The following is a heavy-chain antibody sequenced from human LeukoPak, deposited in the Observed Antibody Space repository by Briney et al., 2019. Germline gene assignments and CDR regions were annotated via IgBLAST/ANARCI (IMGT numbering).Heavy chain of an antibody. J-gene: IGHJ4*02. V-gene: IGHV4-59*01. Sequence: PSETLTLSCTVSGGSFSSYYRSWIRQPPGKGLEWIGYIYYSGSTNYNPSLKSRVTISVDISKNQFSLKLSSVTAADTAVYYCARDRTGDIDYWGQGTLVTVSS. D-gene: IGHD7-27*01. CDR2: IYYSGST. CDR3: ARDRTGDIDY. CDR1: GGSFSSYY.